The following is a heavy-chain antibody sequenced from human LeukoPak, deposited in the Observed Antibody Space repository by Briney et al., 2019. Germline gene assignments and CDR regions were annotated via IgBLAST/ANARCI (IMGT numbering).Heavy chain of an antibody. CDR3: TRDYYYDSSGHKGDDAFEI. D-gene: IGHD3-22*01. V-gene: IGHV3-49*04. J-gene: IGHJ3*02. Sequence: GGSLRLSCTASGFTFGDYAMSWVRQAPGKGLEGVGFIRSRGYGGTTEYAASVKGRFTISRDDSRSVAYLQLNSLKSEDTAVYYCTRDYYYDSSGHKGDDAFEIWGQGTMVTVSS. CDR2: IRSRGYGGTT. CDR1: GFTFGDYA.